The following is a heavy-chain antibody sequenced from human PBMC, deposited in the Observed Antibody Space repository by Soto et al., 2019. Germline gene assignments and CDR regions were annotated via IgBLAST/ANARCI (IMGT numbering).Heavy chain of an antibody. CDR2: IYWDDDK. CDR1: GFSLTARPMG. CDR3: AHRLEGYTWNDGYFDF. J-gene: IGHJ4*02. Sequence: QITLKESGPTLVKPTQTLTLTCTFSGFSLTARPMGVGWIRQPPGKALEWLGIIYWDDDKRYNPSLRSRLTITKDTSKNQVVLTMTDMDVMDTATYCCAHRLEGYTWNDGYFDFWGQGILGTVSS. D-gene: IGHD5-12*01. V-gene: IGHV2-5*02.